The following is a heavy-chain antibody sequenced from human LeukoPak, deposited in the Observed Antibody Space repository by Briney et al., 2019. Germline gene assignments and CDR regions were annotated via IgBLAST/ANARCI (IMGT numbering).Heavy chain of an antibody. CDR1: GGSFSGYY. D-gene: IGHD2-2*01. V-gene: IGHV4-34*01. CDR2: INHSGST. CDR3: ARGRGYCSSTSCYEAGYGMDV. J-gene: IGHJ6*02. Sequence: SETLSLTCAVYGGSFSGYYWSWIRQPPGKGLEWIGEINHSGSTNYNPSLKSRVTISVDTSKNQFSLKLSSVTAADTAVYYCARGRGYCSSTSCYEAGYGMDVCGQGTTVTVSS.